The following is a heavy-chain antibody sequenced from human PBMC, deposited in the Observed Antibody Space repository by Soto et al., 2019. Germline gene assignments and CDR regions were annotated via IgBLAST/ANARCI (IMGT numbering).Heavy chain of an antibody. V-gene: IGHV3-30-3*01. CDR3: ARDRIAMALNWFDP. J-gene: IGHJ5*02. CDR1: GFTFSSYA. D-gene: IGHD6-19*01. Sequence: QVQLVESGGGVVQPGRSLRLYCAASGFTFSSYAVHWVRQAPGKGLEWVAVISYDGSNKYYADSVKGRFTISRDNSKNTLYLQMNSLRAEDTAVYYCARDRIAMALNWFDPWGQGTLVTVSS. CDR2: ISYDGSNK.